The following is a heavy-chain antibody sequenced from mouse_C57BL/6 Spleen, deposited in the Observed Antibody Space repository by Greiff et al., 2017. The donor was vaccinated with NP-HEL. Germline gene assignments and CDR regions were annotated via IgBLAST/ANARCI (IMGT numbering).Heavy chain of an antibody. CDR2: IWSGGST. CDR1: GFSLTSYG. D-gene: IGHD4-1*01. J-gene: IGHJ3*01. Sequence: VQLQQSGPGLVQPSQSLSITCTVSGFSLTSYGVHWVRQSPGKGLEWLGVIWSGGSTDYNAAFISRLSISKDNSKSQVFFKMNSLQADDTAIYYCAGKGLGQGFAYWGQGTLVTVSA. V-gene: IGHV2-2*01. CDR3: AGKGLGQGFAY.